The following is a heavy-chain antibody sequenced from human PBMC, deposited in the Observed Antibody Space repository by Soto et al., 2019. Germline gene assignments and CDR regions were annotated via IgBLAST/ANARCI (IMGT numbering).Heavy chain of an antibody. J-gene: IGHJ4*02. CDR3: ARGGIAAAGIFY. CDR1: GFTFSSYS. D-gene: IGHD6-13*01. Sequence: PGGSLRLSCAASGFTFSSYSMNWVRQAPGKGLEWVSSISSSSSYIYYADSVKGRFTISRDNAKNSLYLQMNSLRAEDTAVYYCARGGIAAAGIFYWGQGTLVTVSS. V-gene: IGHV3-21*01. CDR2: ISSSSSYI.